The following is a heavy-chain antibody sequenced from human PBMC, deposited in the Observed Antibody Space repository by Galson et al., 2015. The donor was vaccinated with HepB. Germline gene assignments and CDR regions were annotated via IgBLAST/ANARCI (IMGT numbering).Heavy chain of an antibody. CDR3: AIDPISSSWGMDV. V-gene: IGHV3-30-3*01. D-gene: IGHD6-13*01. CDR2: ISYDGSNK. J-gene: IGHJ6*02. CDR1: GFTFSSYA. Sequence: LRLSCAASGFTFSSYAMHWVRQAPGKGLEWVAVISYDGSNKYYADSVKGRFTISRDNSKNTLYLQMNSLRAEDTAVYYCAIDPISSSWGMDVWGQGTTVTVSS.